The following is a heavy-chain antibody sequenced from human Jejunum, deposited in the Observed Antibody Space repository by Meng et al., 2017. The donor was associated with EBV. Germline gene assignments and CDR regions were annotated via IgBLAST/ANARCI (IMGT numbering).Heavy chain of an antibody. Sequence: VLLSQWRPGLVTPSESLSLTCVVNGGSFSGYYWTWIRQPPGKGLEWIGEINHGDRTNYNPSLKSRVTVSVDTSKNQFSLRLTSVTDADTAVYYCARVAYDEAFAGWFDPWGQGTLVTVSS. J-gene: IGHJ5*02. CDR2: INHGDRT. V-gene: IGHV4-34*01. CDR3: ARVAYDEAFAGWFDP. D-gene: IGHD5-12*01. CDR1: GGSFSGYY.